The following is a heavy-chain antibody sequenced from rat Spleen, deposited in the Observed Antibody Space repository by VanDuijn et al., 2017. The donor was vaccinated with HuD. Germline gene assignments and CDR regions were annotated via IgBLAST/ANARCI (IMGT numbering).Heavy chain of an antibody. CDR3: TNWDY. Sequence: QVQLKESGPGLVQPSQTLSLTCTVSGFSLTSNSIHWVRQPPGKGLEWMGAMWSGGSTDYNSALKSRLRLSRDTSKSQVFLKMNSLQTEDTAIYFCTNWDYWGQGVMVTVSS. V-gene: IGHV2-1*01. CDR2: MWSGGST. D-gene: IGHD4-2*01. J-gene: IGHJ2*01. CDR1: GFSLTSNS.